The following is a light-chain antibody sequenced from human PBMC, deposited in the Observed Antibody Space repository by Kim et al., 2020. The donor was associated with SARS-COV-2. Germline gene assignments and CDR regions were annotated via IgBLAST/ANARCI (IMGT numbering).Light chain of an antibody. CDR1: QIVSANF. Sequence: EIVLTQSPGTLSLSPGERATLSCRASQIVSANFLAWYQQKHGQAPRLLIYAASSRATGIPDRFSGSGSGTDFTLTITGLGPEDLAVYYCQQYGSSPLTFGGGTKVDIK. CDR2: AAS. J-gene: IGKJ4*01. V-gene: IGKV3-20*01. CDR3: QQYGSSPLT.